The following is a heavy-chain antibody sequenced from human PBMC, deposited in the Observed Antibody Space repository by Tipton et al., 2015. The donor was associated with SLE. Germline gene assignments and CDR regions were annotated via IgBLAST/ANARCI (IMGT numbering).Heavy chain of an antibody. CDR1: GGSFSGYF. D-gene: IGHD1-1*01. J-gene: IGHJ4*02. CDR2: INHSGST. V-gene: IGHV4-34*01. Sequence: TLSLTCAVYGGSFSGYFWSWIRQLPDKGLEWIGEINHSGSTNYNPSLKSRVTISVDTSKNQFSLKLSSVTAADTAMYYCARFRREHQLVRLAWLWGQGTLVTVSS. CDR3: ARFRREHQLVRLAWL.